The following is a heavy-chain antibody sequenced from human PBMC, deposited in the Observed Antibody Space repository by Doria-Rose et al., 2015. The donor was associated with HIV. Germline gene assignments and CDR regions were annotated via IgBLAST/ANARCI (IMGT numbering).Heavy chain of an antibody. CDR3: ARMGSYRELDY. CDR2: TYYTGTS. Sequence: ESGPGLVKPSEPLSLICSVSGASVSSRGYYWNWIRQVPGKGLESLGYTYYTGTSDYSPSLKSRLNMAVDTSKNQFSLKLSFVTVADTAVYYCARMGSYRELDYWGQGALVTVSA. CDR1: GASVSSRGYY. V-gene: IGHV4-31*03. D-gene: IGHD3-3*01. J-gene: IGHJ4*02.